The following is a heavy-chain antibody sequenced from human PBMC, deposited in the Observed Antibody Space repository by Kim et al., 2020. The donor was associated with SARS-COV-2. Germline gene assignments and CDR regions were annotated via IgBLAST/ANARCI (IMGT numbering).Heavy chain of an antibody. CDR1: GFTFSSYG. CDR3: AYSSSGYYYGMDV. Sequence: GGSLRLSCAASGFTFSSYGMHWIRQAPGKGLEWVAVISYDGSNKYYADSVKGRFTISRDNSKNTLYLQMNSLRAEDTAVYYCAYSSSGYYYGMDVWGQGT. D-gene: IGHD6-6*01. CDR2: ISYDGSNK. J-gene: IGHJ6*02. V-gene: IGHV3-30*03.